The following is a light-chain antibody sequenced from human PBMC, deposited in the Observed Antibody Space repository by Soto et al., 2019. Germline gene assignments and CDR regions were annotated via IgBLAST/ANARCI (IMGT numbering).Light chain of an antibody. V-gene: IGLV1-47*02. CDR3: ASWYDRLGAVI. CDR1: SSNIGGTNY. J-gene: IGLJ2*01. Sequence: QPVLTQPPSASGTPGQRVFISCSGSSSNIGGTNYAYWYQQLPGAAPKLLMHSNNLRPSGVPERISGSKSGTSASLAISGLRSEDEAVYYCASWYDRLGAVIFGGGTTVTVL. CDR2: SNN.